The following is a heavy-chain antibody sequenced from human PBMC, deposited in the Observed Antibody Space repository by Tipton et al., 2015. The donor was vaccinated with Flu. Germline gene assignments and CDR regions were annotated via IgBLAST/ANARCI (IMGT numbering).Heavy chain of an antibody. Sequence: QLVQSGAEVKKPGASVKVSCKASGYTFTGYYMHWVRQAPGQGLEWMGWINPNSGGTNYAQKFQGRVTMTRDTSISTAYMELSRLRSDDTAVYYCARYRWNMIENPNDAVDIWGQGTMVTGSS. D-gene: IGHD3-22*01. CDR2: INPNSGGT. CDR3: ARYRWNMIENPNDAVDI. CDR1: GYTFTGYY. J-gene: IGHJ3*02. V-gene: IGHV1-2*02.